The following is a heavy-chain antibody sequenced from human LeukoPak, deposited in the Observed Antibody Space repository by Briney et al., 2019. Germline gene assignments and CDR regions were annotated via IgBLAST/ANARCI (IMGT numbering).Heavy chain of an antibody. J-gene: IGHJ4*02. D-gene: IGHD3-10*01. CDR2: ISGSGGST. V-gene: IGHV3-23*01. Sequence: GGSLRLSCAASGFTFSSYAMSWVRQAPGKGLEWVSAISGSGGSTYYADSVKGRLTISRDNSKNTLYLQMNSLRAEDTAVYYCAKALWSFSYFDYWGQGTLVTVSS. CDR1: GFTFSSYA. CDR3: AKALWSFSYFDY.